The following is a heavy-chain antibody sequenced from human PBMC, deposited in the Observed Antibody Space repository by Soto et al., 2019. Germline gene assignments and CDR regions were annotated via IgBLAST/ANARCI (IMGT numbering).Heavy chain of an antibody. V-gene: IGHV3-23*01. J-gene: IGHJ4*02. D-gene: IGHD6-19*01. CDR2: ISGSGTSS. CDR1: GFTFSIYA. CDR3: AKYPPDGWYGSLDY. Sequence: EVQLLESGGGLVQPGGSLRLSCAASGFTFSIYAMSWVRQAPGKGLEWVSSISGSGTSSYYADSVKGRFTFSRDNSKNTLNLQMNSLRADATSVYLCAKYPPDGWYGSLDYWGQGTLVTVSS.